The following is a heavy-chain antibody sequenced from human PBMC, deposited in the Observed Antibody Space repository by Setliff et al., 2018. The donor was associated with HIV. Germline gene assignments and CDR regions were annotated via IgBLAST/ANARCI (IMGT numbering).Heavy chain of an antibody. D-gene: IGHD5-12*01. CDR1: GFTLSSYS. CDR3: VRDFKWLNWFFDL. Sequence: GGSLRLSCAASGFTLSSYSMNWVRQAPGKGLEWVSSITKNSSYIYYADSVEGRFTISRDNAKNSLYLRMDSLRAEDTAVYYCVRDFKWLNWFFDLWGRGTLVTVPQ. CDR2: ITKNSSYI. J-gene: IGHJ2*01. V-gene: IGHV3-21*01.